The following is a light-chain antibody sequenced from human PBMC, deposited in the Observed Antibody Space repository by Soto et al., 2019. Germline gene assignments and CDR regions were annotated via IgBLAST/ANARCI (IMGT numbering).Light chain of an antibody. CDR2: GAS. V-gene: IGKV3-20*01. CDR3: QQYGNSPWT. J-gene: IGKJ1*01. Sequence: EIVLTQSPGTLSLSPGERATLSSRASQSVSSSFLAWYQQKPGQAPRLLIYGASSRATGIPDRFSGSGSGTDFTLTISRLEPEDFAVYYCQQYGNSPWTFGQGTKVEI. CDR1: QSVSSSF.